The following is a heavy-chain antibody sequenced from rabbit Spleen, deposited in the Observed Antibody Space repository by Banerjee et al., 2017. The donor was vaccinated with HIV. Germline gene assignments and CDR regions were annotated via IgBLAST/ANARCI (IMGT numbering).Heavy chain of an antibody. Sequence: VESGGDLVKPGASLTLTCKASGVSFSFSNYMCWVRQAPGKGLEWIGCIDVGSTGFTYYASWAKGRFTISKTSSTTVTLQMTSLTAADTATYFCARDTSTSFSTYGMDLWGQGTLVTVS. CDR2: IDVGSTGFT. D-gene: IGHD1-1*01. CDR1: GVSFSFSNY. V-gene: IGHV1S40*01. J-gene: IGHJ6*01. CDR3: ARDTSTSFSTYGMDL.